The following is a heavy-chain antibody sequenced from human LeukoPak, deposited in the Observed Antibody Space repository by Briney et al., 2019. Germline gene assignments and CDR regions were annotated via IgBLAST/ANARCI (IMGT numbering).Heavy chain of an antibody. Sequence: SETLSLTCTVSGGSISSSSYYWGWIRQPPGKGLEWIGGIYYSGSTYYNPSLKSRVTISVDTSKNQFSLKLSSVTAADTAVYYCARRGSSGWYDYWGQGTLVTVSS. D-gene: IGHD6-19*01. CDR3: ARRGSSGWYDY. J-gene: IGHJ4*02. CDR1: GGSISSSSYY. V-gene: IGHV4-39*01. CDR2: IYYSGST.